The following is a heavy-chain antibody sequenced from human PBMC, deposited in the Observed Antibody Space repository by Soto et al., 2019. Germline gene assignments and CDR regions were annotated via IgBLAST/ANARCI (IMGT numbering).Heavy chain of an antibody. V-gene: IGHV3-7*01. CDR2: VNLRGNEK. Sequence: EVQLVESGGGWVQPGGSLRLSCVTSGFIFTDYWIAWVRQAPGKGLEWVANVNLRGNEKYYADSVKGRFSISRDNAKQSLDLQMNSLRVEDTGFYFCASQYAHWGHGTLVTASS. J-gene: IGHJ4*01. CDR1: GFIFTDYW. D-gene: IGHD2-2*01. CDR3: ASQYAH.